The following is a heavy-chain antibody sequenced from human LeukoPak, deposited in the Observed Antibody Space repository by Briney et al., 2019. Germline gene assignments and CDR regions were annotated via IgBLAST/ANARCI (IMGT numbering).Heavy chain of an antibody. D-gene: IGHD2-2*01. V-gene: IGHV3-9*01. CDR2: ISWNSGSI. CDR1: GFTFDDYA. Sequence: GGSLRLSCAASGFTFDDYAMHWVRQAPGKGLEWVSGISWNSGSIGYADSVEGRFTISRDNAKNSLYLQMNSLRAEDTALYYCAKDIQVVPAASTFDIWGQGTMVTVSS. J-gene: IGHJ3*02. CDR3: AKDIQVVPAASTFDI.